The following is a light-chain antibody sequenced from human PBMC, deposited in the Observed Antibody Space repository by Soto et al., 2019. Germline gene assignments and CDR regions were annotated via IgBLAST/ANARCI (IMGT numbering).Light chain of an antibody. CDR1: QSVSSY. V-gene: IGKV3-11*01. J-gene: IGKJ1*01. CDR3: QQRSNWPVT. Sequence: EIVLTQSPGTLSLSQGERATLSCRASQSVSSYLAWYQQKPGQAPRLLIYDASTRATGISARFSGSGSGTDFTLTISSLEPEDFAVYDCQQRSNWPVTFGQGTNVEVK. CDR2: DAS.